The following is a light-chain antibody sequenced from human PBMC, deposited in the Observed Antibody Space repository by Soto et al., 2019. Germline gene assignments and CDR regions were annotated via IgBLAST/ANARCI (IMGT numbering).Light chain of an antibody. CDR2: GTS. Sequence: EIVLTQSPGTLSLSPGERATLSCRASQSVSSSYLAWYQQKPVQAPRLLIYGTSSRATGIPDKFSGSGSGTDFTLTINRLEPEDSAVYYCQRYGSSLYTFGQGTKLEIK. J-gene: IGKJ2*01. V-gene: IGKV3-20*01. CDR3: QRYGSSLYT. CDR1: QSVSSSY.